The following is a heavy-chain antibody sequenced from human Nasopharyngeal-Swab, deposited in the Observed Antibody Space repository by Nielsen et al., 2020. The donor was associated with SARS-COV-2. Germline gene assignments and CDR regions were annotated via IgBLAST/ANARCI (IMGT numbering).Heavy chain of an antibody. CDR3: AFSTTAIVTPSGC. J-gene: IGHJ4*02. CDR1: GFTFSSYG. D-gene: IGHD5-18*01. V-gene: IGHV3-30*03. Sequence: GESLKISCAASGFTFSSYGMHWVRQAPGKGLEWEAFISNDGSDKYYADSVKGRFTISRDNSKTTLYLQMNSLRAEDTAVYYCAFSTTAIVTPSGCWGQGTLVTVSS. CDR2: ISNDGSDK.